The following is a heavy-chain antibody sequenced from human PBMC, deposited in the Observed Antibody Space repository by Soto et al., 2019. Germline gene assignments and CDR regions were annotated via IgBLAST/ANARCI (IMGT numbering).Heavy chain of an antibody. CDR1: GFSLKTSGVG. CDR3: AHSSGYEFFDY. Sequence: QITLKESGPTLVKPTQTLTLTCTFSGFSLKTSGVGVGWIRQPPGKALEWLALIYWDDDKRYSPSLKSRLTITKDTSKNQVVLTMTNTDPVDTGTYYCAHSSGYEFFDYWGQGTLVTVSS. CDR2: IYWDDDK. V-gene: IGHV2-5*02. D-gene: IGHD5-12*01. J-gene: IGHJ4*02.